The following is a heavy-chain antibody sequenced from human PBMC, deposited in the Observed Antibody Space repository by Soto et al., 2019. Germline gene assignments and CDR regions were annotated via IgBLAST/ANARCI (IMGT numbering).Heavy chain of an antibody. CDR1: GGSITRGGYY. J-gene: IGHJ5*02. V-gene: IGHV4-31*03. CDR2: IYNSGTT. Sequence: QVQLQESGPGLVKPSETLSLTCTVSGGSITRGGYYWSWIRQHPGKGLEWIGYIYNSGTTYYNPSLKSRVTISVDTSKHQFSLKLTSVTAADTAVDYSARDPAPWGQGTLVTVSS. CDR3: ARDPAP.